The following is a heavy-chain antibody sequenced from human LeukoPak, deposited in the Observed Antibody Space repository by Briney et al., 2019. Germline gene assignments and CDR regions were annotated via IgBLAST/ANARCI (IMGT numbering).Heavy chain of an antibody. CDR1: GFTFSNYA. D-gene: IGHD6-19*01. CDR2: ISYDGNIK. J-gene: IGHJ4*02. CDR3: ARSAGMTVASPDY. V-gene: IGHV3-30-3*01. Sequence: PGGSLRLSCAASGFTFSNYALHWVRQAPGKGLEWVALISYDGNIKYYTDSVKGRFTISRDNSKNTLYLQMDSLRTEDTAVYYCARSAGMTVASPDYWGQGTLVTVSS.